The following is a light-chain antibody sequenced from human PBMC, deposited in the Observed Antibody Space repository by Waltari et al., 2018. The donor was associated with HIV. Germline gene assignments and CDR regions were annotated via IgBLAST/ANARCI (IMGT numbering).Light chain of an antibody. CDR3: AAWTDSLSGVV. J-gene: IGLJ2*01. V-gene: IGLV1-47*01. CDR2: SKN. Sequence: QSVLTQPPSASGTPGPRVTISCSGSSSNIGSYYVYWYQQLPVPAPKLLIYSKNQPPSGVPDRFYGSKSGNAAVLAISGLRSEDEADYYCAAWTDSLSGVVFGGGNKLSVL. CDR1: SSNIGSYY.